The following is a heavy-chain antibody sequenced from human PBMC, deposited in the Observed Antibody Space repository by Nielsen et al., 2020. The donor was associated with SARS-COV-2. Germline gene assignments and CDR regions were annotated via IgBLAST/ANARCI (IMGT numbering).Heavy chain of an antibody. J-gene: IGHJ4*02. Sequence: GESLKISCAASGFSFSTYWMTWVRQPPGEGLEWVANIRHDGGDKEYVDSVKGRFTISRDNAKNSLYLQMNSLRAEDTAVYYCAKDGSFWSGYPTNFDYWGQGTLVTVSS. CDR3: AKDGSFWSGYPTNFDY. V-gene: IGHV3-7*05. CDR1: GFSFSTYW. D-gene: IGHD3-3*01. CDR2: IRHDGGDK.